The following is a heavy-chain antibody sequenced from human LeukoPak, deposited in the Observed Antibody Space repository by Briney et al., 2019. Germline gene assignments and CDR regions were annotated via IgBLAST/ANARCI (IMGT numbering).Heavy chain of an antibody. D-gene: IGHD6-13*01. CDR3: AKDLSIAAASDAFDI. CDR2: IYPGDSDT. CDR1: GYSFTSYW. J-gene: IGHJ3*02. Sequence: GESLKISCKGSGYSFTSYWIGWVRQMPGKGLEWMGIIYPGDSDTRYSPSFQGQVTISADKSISTAYLQWSSLRAEDTAVYYCAKDLSIAAASDAFDIWGQGTMVTVSS. V-gene: IGHV5-51*01.